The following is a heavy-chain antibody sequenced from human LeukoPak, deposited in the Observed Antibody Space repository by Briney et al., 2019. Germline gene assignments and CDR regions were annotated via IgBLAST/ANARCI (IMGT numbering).Heavy chain of an antibody. CDR1: GGSISSYY. Sequence: PSETLSLTCTVSGGSISSYYWSWIRQPPGKGLEWIGYIYYSGSTNYNPSLKSRVTISIDTSKNQFSLKLSSVTAADTAVYYCARAPYGSATNNYYMDVWGKGTTVTVSS. V-gene: IGHV4-59*01. J-gene: IGHJ6*03. CDR2: IYYSGST. D-gene: IGHD3-10*01. CDR3: ARAPYGSATNNYYMDV.